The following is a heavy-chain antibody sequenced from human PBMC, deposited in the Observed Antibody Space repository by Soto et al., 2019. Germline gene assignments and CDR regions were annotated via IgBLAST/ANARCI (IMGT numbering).Heavy chain of an antibody. J-gene: IGHJ4*02. Sequence: QLQLQESGPGLVKPSETLSLTCTVSGGSVSSSSYYWGWISQPPGKGLEWIGTIYYTGSTSYSPSLKSRVTISVDTAKPQFSLNLSSVTAADTAVYDCEGRRAGDYYFDYWGQGTLVTVSS. D-gene: IGHD1-26*01. CDR3: EGRRAGDYYFDY. V-gene: IGHV4-39*01. CDR2: IYYTGST. CDR1: GGSVSSSSYY.